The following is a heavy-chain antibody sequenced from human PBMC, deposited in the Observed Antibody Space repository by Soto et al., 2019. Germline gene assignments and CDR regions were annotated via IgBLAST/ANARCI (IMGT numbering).Heavy chain of an antibody. CDR3: TSPQE. V-gene: IGHV3-15*05. Sequence: EVQLVEAGGGLVKPGGSLRLSCAASGLSFGDAWMSWVRQAPGKGLEWVGRIKSKSDGGTTDYAAPVKGRFAISRDDSENTLFLQMSGLKIEDTAVYYCTSPQEWGQGTLVIVSS. J-gene: IGHJ1*01. CDR2: IKSKSDGGTT. CDR1: GLSFGDAW.